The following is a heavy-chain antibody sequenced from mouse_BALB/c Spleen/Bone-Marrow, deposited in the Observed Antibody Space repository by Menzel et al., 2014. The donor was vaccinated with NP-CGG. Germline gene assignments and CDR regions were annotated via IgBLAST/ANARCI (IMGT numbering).Heavy chain of an antibody. V-gene: IGHV1-4*01. J-gene: IGHJ3*01. D-gene: IGHD2-14*01. CDR3: ARAAYYRYDEGAWFAY. Sequence: QVQLQQSGAELARPGASVKMSCKASGYTFTSYTMHWVKQRPGQGLEWIGYINPSSGYTNYNQKFKDKATLTADKSSSTAYMQLSSLTSEDSAVYYCARAAYYRYDEGAWFAYWAQGTLVTVSA. CDR2: INPSSGYT. CDR1: GYTFTSYT.